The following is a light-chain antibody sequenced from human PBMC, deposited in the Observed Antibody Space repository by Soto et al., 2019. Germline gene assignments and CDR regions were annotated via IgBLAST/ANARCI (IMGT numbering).Light chain of an antibody. CDR3: SSYTSTNTVL. CDR1: NNDVGGFNY. CDR2: EVS. V-gene: IGLV2-14*01. Sequence: QSVLTQPASVSGSPGQSITISCTGTNNDVGGFNYVSWYQQHPGKAPKLMIFEVSNRPSGVSNRFSGSKSGNTASLTISGLQAEDEADYYCSSYTSTNTVLFGGGTKLTVL. J-gene: IGLJ3*02.